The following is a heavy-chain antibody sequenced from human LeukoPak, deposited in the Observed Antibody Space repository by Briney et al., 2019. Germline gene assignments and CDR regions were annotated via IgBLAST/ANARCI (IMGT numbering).Heavy chain of an antibody. D-gene: IGHD3-22*01. CDR1: GGSIDSGIYS. V-gene: IGHV4-30-2*01. Sequence: SQTLSLTCPVSGGSIDSGIYSWSWIRQPPGKGLEWIGYIFHTGSTSYNPSLKSRVTISVDRSKNQFSLKLSSVTAADTAMYYCVRDGDYYDSGGYGNIWGQGTLVTVSS. CDR2: IFHTGST. CDR3: VRDGDYYDSGGYGNI. J-gene: IGHJ4*02.